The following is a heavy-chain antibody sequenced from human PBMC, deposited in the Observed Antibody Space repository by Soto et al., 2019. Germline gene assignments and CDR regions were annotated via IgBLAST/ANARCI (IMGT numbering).Heavy chain of an antibody. CDR1: GYSISSGSY. CDR2: IYHGGTT. V-gene: IGHV4-38-2*02. Sequence: PSDTLSLTCTVSGYSISSGSYCAWIRQPPGKGPEWIASIYHGGTTFYNPSLKSRITISVDTSNNQFSLKLTSVTAADTAVYYCARVHVMVVAGSTFDYWGHGTLVTVSS. CDR3: ARVHVMVVAGSTFDY. D-gene: IGHD6-19*01. J-gene: IGHJ4*01.